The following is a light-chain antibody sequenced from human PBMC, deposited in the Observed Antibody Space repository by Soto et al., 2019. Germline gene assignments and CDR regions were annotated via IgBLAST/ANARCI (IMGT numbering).Light chain of an antibody. V-gene: IGKV3-20*01. Sequence: EIVLTQSPGTLSLSPGERATLSCRASQSVSSSYLAWYQQKPGQAPRLLIYGASSRATGIPDRFSGSGSGTDFTLTISRQEPEDCAVYYCPQDGSPQGTFGQRTKLEIK. J-gene: IGKJ2*01. CDR1: QSVSSSY. CDR3: PQDGSPQGT. CDR2: GAS.